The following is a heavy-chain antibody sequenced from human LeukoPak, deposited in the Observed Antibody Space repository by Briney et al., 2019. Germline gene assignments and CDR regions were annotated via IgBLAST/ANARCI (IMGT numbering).Heavy chain of an antibody. J-gene: IGHJ3*02. CDR1: GFTFSGYA. CDR2: ISGSGGST. Sequence: GGSLRLSCAASGFTFSGYAMSCVREAPGKGLEWVSAISGSGGSTYYADSVKGRLTISRDNSKNTLYLQMNRLRAEDTAVYYFAKSQAARPDAFDIWGQGTMVTVSS. D-gene: IGHD6-6*01. CDR3: AKSQAARPDAFDI. V-gene: IGHV3-23*01.